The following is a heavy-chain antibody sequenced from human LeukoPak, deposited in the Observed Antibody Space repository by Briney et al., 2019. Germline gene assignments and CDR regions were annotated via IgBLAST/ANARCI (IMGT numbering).Heavy chain of an antibody. V-gene: IGHV4-31*03. CDR2: IYYSGST. CDR3: ALELTPYGMDV. Sequence: SETLSLTCTVSGGSISSGGYYWSWTRQHPGKGLEWIGYIYYSGSTYYNPSLKSRVTISVDTSKNQFSLKLSSVTAADTAVYYCALELTPYGMDVWGQGTTVTVSS. CDR1: GGSISSGGYY. D-gene: IGHD1-7*01. J-gene: IGHJ6*02.